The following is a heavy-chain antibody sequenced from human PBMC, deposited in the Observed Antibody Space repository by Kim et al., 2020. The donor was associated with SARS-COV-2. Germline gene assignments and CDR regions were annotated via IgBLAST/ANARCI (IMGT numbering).Heavy chain of an antibody. CDR2: STWDGVNI. D-gene: IGHD3-16*01. CDR3: AKAFWGSEKTDAFAV. CDR1: GFTFDDYA. J-gene: IGHJ3*01. Sequence: GGSLRLSCTAAGFTFDDYAMHWVRQAPGKGLEWVSGSTWDGVNIAYADSVRGRLTISRDNARNSLYLQMNSLRPDDTAFYYCAKAFWGSEKTDAFAVWGQGTLVTVS. V-gene: IGHV3-9*01.